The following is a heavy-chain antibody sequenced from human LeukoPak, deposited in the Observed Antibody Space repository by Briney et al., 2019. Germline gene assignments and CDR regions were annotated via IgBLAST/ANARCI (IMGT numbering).Heavy chain of an antibody. D-gene: IGHD2-2*01. Sequence: GGSLRLSCAASGFIFSSYEMNWVRQAPGKGLEWVSSISSTSSHIYYADSVKGRFTISRDNAKNSLYLQMNSLRAEDTAVYYCARDIRGYCSSTSCSRGAAAGPDYWGQGTLVTVSS. CDR3: ARDIRGYCSSTSCSRGAAAGPDY. J-gene: IGHJ4*02. CDR1: GFIFSSYE. CDR2: ISSTSSHI. V-gene: IGHV3-21*01.